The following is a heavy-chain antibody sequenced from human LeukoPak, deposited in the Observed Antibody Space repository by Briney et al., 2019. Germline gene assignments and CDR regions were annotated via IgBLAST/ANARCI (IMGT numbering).Heavy chain of an antibody. J-gene: IGHJ1*01. CDR3: ARVGATWYFQH. V-gene: IGHV3-48*02. Sequence: PGGSLSLSCAVSGFTFSTIGVNWVRQAGGKGLGGVSYITADSGTTYYADSVKGRFTISRDNANKSLYLQMNSLRDEDTAVYYCARVGATWYFQHWGQGALVTVSS. D-gene: IGHD1-26*01. CDR1: GFTFSTIG. CDR2: ITADSGTT.